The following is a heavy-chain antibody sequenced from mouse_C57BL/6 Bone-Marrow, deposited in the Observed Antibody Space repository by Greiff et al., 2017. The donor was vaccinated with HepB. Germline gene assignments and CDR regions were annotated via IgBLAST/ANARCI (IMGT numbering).Heavy chain of an antibody. CDR3: TPLIYYYGSRDDFDY. Sequence: VQLQQSGAELVRPGASVKLSCTASGFNIKDDYMHWVKQRPEQGLEWIGWIDPENGDTEYASKFQGKATITADTSSNTAYLQLSSLTSEDTAVYYCTPLIYYYGSRDDFDYWGQGTTLTVSS. D-gene: IGHD1-1*01. V-gene: IGHV14-4*01. CDR1: GFNIKDDY. CDR2: IDPENGDT. J-gene: IGHJ2*01.